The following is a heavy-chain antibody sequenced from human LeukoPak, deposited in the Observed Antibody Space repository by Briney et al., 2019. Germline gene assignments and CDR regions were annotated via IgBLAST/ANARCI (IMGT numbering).Heavy chain of an antibody. CDR3: AVDGYKSAKVSDY. CDR1: GGTFSSYA. Sequence: ASVKVSCKASGGTFSSYAISWVRQAPGQGLEWMGWISTYNGDTRFAHNVQGRVTMTTDTSTSTAYLELRSLRSDDTAVYYCAVDGYKSAKVSDYWGQGTLVTVSS. V-gene: IGHV1-18*01. CDR2: ISTYNGDT. D-gene: IGHD5-24*01. J-gene: IGHJ4*02.